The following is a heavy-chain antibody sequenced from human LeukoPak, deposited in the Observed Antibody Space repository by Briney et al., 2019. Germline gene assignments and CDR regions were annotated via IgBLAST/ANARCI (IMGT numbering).Heavy chain of an antibody. D-gene: IGHD6-19*01. J-gene: IGHJ4*02. Sequence: SQTLSLTCVVSGDSVSSKNGAWNWIRQSPSRGLEWLGRTYYRSKWYNDYAESMEGRVTISQDTSKNQYSLHLNSVTPDDTAVYYCARDFGTTGWHTFDYWGQGTLVTVSS. CDR3: ARDFGTTGWHTFDY. V-gene: IGHV6-1*01. CDR1: GDSVSSKNGA. CDR2: TYYRSKWYN.